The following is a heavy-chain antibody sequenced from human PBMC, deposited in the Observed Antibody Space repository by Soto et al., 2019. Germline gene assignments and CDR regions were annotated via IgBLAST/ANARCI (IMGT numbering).Heavy chain of an antibody. CDR3: ARGYHYYDSSGYDKWDAFDI. J-gene: IGHJ3*02. D-gene: IGHD3-22*01. V-gene: IGHV3-21*01. CDR1: GFTFSSYS. CDR2: ISSSSSYI. Sequence: EVQLVESGGGLVKPGGSLRLSCAASGFTFSSYSMNWVRQAPGKGLEWVSSISSSSSYIYYADSVKGRFTISRDNAKNSLYLQMNSLRAEDTAVYYCARGYHYYDSSGYDKWDAFDIWGQGTMVTVYS.